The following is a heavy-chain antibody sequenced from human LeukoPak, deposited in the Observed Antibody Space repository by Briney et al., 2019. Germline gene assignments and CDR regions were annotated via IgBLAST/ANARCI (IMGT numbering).Heavy chain of an antibody. Sequence: SQTLSLTCTVSGVSISSGGYYWSWIRQHPGKGLEWIGYIYYSGSTYYNPSLKSRVTISVDTSKNQFSLKLSSVTAADTAVYYCAREGSTSPWDYYYYMDVWGKGTTVTVSS. CDR3: AREGSTSPWDYYYYMDV. V-gene: IGHV4-31*03. D-gene: IGHD2-2*01. J-gene: IGHJ6*03. CDR1: GVSISSGGYY. CDR2: IYYSGST.